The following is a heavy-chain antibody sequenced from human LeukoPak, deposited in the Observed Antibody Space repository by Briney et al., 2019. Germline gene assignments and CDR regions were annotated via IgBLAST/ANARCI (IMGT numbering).Heavy chain of an antibody. Sequence: PSETLSLACTVSGDSISSSYWNWIRQTPGKGLEWIGYISASGNTNYNPSLKSRIIISVDKSKNQFSLKLSSVTAADTAVYFCARSGPAAGRPDAFDIWGQGTMVTVSS. D-gene: IGHD2-2*01. CDR3: ARSGPAAGRPDAFDI. CDR1: GDSISSSY. J-gene: IGHJ3*02. CDR2: ISASGNT. V-gene: IGHV4-4*09.